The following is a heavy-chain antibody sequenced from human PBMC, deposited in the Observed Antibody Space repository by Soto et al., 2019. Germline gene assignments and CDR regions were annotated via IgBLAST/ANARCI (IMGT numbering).Heavy chain of an antibody. V-gene: IGHV3-30-3*01. CDR2: ISYDGSNK. J-gene: IGHJ6*02. CDR1: GFTFRSYA. D-gene: IGHD3-16*01. Sequence: QVQLVESGGGVVQPGRSLRLSCAASGFTFRSYAMHWVRQAPGKGLEWVAVISYDGSNKYYADSVKGRFTISRDNSKNMLYLQMNSLRAEDTAVYYCARAPPTQLGYYYGMDVWGQGTTVTVSS. CDR3: ARAPPTQLGYYYGMDV.